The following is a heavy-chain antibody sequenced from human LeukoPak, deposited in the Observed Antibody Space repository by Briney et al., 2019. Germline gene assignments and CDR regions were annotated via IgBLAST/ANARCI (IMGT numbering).Heavy chain of an antibody. D-gene: IGHD5-18*01. V-gene: IGHV3-23*01. CDR2: ISGSGGSI. CDR1: GFTFTSYA. J-gene: IGHJ5*01. Sequence: GGSLRLSCAASGFTFTSYAMTWVRQAPGKGLEWVSAISGSGGSIFYADSVEGRFTIFRDNSNNTVYLQMNSLRAEDTAVYYCAKDCCERGYSYGLGPMFVDSWGQGTLVTVSS. CDR3: AKDCCERGYSYGLGPMFVDS.